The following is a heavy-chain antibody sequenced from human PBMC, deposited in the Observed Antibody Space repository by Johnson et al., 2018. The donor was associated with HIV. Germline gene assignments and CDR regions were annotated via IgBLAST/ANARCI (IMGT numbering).Heavy chain of an antibody. CDR3: AKETRDSRSAFDI. J-gene: IGHJ3*02. CDR2: IQFDGSHK. V-gene: IGHV3-30*02. D-gene: IGHD4-11*01. CDR1: GFTFSNYG. Sequence: MQLVESGGGVVQTGGSLRLSCKASGFTFSNYGIHWVRQAPGKGLEWVTFIQFDGSHKYSADFVKGRFTISRDTSKKSVFLQMNSLRPEDTAVYYCAKETRDSRSAFDIWGQGTLVTVSS.